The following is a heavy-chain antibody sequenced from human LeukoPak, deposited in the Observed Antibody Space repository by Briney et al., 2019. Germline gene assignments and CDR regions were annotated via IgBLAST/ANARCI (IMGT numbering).Heavy chain of an antibody. V-gene: IGHV3-7*01. CDR3: ARLVVRSTDC. Sequence: TGGSLRLSCEVSGFTFGSYWMGWFRQAPGKGLESVANINNDGKETYYVDSVKGRFSIYRDNAKNSMFLQMNRLRAEDTAIYYCARLVVRSTDCWGQGTLVTVSS. CDR2: INNDGKET. J-gene: IGHJ4*02. CDR1: GFTFGSYW. D-gene: IGHD2-15*01.